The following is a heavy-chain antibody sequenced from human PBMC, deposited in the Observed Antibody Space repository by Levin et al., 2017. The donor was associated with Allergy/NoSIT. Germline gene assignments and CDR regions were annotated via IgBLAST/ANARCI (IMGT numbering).Heavy chain of an antibody. CDR2: ISSSSSTI. V-gene: IGHV3-48*02. Sequence: QPGGSLRLSCAASGFTFSSYSMNWVRQAPGKGLEWVSYISSSSSTIYYADSVKGRFTISRDNAKNSLYLQMNSLRDEDTAVYYCARKGYKDSYYYYGMDVWGQGTTVTVSS. J-gene: IGHJ6*02. CDR1: GFTFSSYS. D-gene: IGHD5-18*01. CDR3: ARKGYKDSYYYYGMDV.